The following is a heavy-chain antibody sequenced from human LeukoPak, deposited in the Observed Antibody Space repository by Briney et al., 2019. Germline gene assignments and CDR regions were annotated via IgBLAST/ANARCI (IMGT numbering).Heavy chain of an antibody. D-gene: IGHD3-10*01. CDR3: AKAGMVRGVDWYYFYMDV. CDR1: GFTFSTYG. V-gene: IGHV3-23*01. J-gene: IGHJ6*03. Sequence: GGSLRLSCAASGFTFSTYGMSWIRQAPGKGLEWVSEISGSGASTHYADSEKGRFTISRDNSKNTLYLQMNSLRADDTGVYYCAKAGMVRGVDWYYFYMDVWGKGTTVTVSS. CDR2: ISGSGAST.